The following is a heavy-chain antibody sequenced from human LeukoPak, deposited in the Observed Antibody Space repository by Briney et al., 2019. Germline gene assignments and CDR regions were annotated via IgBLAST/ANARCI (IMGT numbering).Heavy chain of an antibody. Sequence: GGSLRLSCTTSGFTFDDYTMHWVRQAPGKGLEWVSFITWDGDSKKYVDSVKGRFTISRDNSKNTLYLQMNSLRAEDTAVYYCERRAGGYSHPYDYWGQGTLVTVSS. V-gene: IGHV3-43*01. CDR1: GFTFDDYT. D-gene: IGHD4-23*01. CDR3: ERRAGGYSHPYDY. J-gene: IGHJ4*02. CDR2: ITWDGDSK.